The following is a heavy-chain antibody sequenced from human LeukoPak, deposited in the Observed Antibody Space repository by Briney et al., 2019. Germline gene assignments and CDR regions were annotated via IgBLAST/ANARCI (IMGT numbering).Heavy chain of an antibody. CDR2: IYYSGNT. V-gene: IGHV4-39*07. D-gene: IGHD2-8*01. Sequence: SETLSLTCSVSGGSISSSAYYWGWIRQPPGQGLEWIGSIYYSGNTYYNPSLKSPVTISIDTSKNQFSLRLISVTAADTAVYYCARYYCTNGSCQGFDYWGQGTLVTVSS. J-gene: IGHJ4*02. CDR1: GGSISSSAYY. CDR3: ARYYCTNGSCQGFDY.